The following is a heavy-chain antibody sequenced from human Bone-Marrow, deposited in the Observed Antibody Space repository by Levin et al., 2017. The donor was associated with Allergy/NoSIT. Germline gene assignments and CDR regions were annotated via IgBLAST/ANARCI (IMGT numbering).Heavy chain of an antibody. V-gene: IGHV6-1*01. CDR1: GDRVSSNSAA. J-gene: IGHJ4*02. D-gene: IGHD3-10*01. CDR3: ARERRTMVRGVTLGARSYFDY. CDR2: TYYRSKWYN. Sequence: SQTLSLTCAISGDRVSSNSAAWNWIRQSPSRGLEWLGRTYYRSKWYNDYAVSVKSRITINPDTSKNQFSLQLNSVTPEDTAVYYCARERRTMVRGVTLGARSYFDYWGQGTLVTVSS.